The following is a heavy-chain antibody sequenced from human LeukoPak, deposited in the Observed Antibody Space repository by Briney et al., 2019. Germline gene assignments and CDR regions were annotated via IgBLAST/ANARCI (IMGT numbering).Heavy chain of an antibody. D-gene: IGHD2-2*01. J-gene: IGHJ6*02. Sequence: SETLSLTCAVYGGSFSGYYWSWIRQPPGKGLEWIGEINHSGSTNYNPSLKSRVTISVDTSKNQFSLKLSSVTAADTAVYYCARVSDIVVVPAASYYYYYGMDVWGQGTTVTVSS. CDR2: INHSGST. CDR1: GGSFSGYY. V-gene: IGHV4-34*01. CDR3: ARVSDIVVVPAASYYYYYGMDV.